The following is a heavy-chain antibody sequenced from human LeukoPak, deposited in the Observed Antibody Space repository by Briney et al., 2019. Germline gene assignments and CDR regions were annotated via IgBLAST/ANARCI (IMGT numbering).Heavy chain of an antibody. CDR3: ASQRITMIVGAFDI. CDR1: GGSISSYY. J-gene: IGHJ3*02. CDR2: IYYSGRT. V-gene: IGHV4-59*12. D-gene: IGHD3-22*01. Sequence: SETLSLTCTVSGGSISSYYWSWIRQPPGKGLGWVVYIYYSGRTNYNPSLKSPVTITVDTSKNQLSLKLSSATPADPAVYYCASQRITMIVGAFDIWGQGTMVTVSS.